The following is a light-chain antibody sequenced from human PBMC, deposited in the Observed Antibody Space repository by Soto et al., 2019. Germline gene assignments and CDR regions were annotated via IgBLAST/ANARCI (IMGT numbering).Light chain of an antibody. CDR3: QQRSNWPPS. CDR1: QSVSSY. V-gene: IGKV3-11*01. Sequence: EMVLTQSPATLSLSPGERATLSCRASQSVSSYLAWYQQKPGQAPRLLIYDASNRATGIPARFSGSGSGTDFTLTISSLEPEDFAVYYCQQRSNWPPSCGQGTKLEIK. J-gene: IGKJ2*03. CDR2: DAS.